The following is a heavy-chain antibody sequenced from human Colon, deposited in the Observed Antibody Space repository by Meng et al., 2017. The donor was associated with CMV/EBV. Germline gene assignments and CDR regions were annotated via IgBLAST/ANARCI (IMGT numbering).Heavy chain of an antibody. CDR3: ARDPSGSRVPFDY. J-gene: IGHJ4*02. CDR2: INSNSGAT. V-gene: IGHV1-2*02. D-gene: IGHD1-26*01. CDR1: GYTFSDYH. Sequence: LGQAGAAVKKPGASVKGSCKTSGYTFSDYHIHWVRQAAGQGLGWIGWINSNSGATDYAQKFQGRFTMTRDTSITTVYMELSSLRCDDTVVYYCARDPSGSRVPFDYWGQGSLVTVSS.